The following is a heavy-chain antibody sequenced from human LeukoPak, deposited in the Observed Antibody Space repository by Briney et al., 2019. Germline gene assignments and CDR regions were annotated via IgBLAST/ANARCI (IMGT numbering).Heavy chain of an antibody. CDR2: LTDSGGTT. D-gene: IGHD5-24*01. CDR1: GFTFSNYA. CDR3: AKKRDAFDI. Sequence: GGSLRLSCVASGFTFSNYAMGWVRQAPGKRPEWVSSLTDSGGTTYYVDSVKGRFAISRDNSKNTLYLHMNSLRAEDTAVYYCAKKRDAFDIWGQGTVVTVPS. J-gene: IGHJ3*02. V-gene: IGHV3-23*01.